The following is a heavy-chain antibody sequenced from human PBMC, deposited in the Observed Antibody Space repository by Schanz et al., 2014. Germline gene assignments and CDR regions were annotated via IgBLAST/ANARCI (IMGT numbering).Heavy chain of an antibody. CDR3: ARDHTTESYYSAGPPIDY. V-gene: IGHV3-64*01. D-gene: IGHD1-26*01. Sequence: EVQLVESGGGLVQPGGSLRLSCAASGFTFSTSTMHWVRQAPGKGLEYVSSISSKGDMTFYGNSVKGRFTISRDNSKNTLYLQLGSLSAEDTAVYYCARDHTTESYYSAGPPIDYWGQGTLHTVSS. CDR2: ISSKGDMT. CDR1: GFTFSTST. J-gene: IGHJ4*02.